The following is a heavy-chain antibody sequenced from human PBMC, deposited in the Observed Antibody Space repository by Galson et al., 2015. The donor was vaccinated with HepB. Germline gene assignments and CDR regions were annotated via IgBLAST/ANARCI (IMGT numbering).Heavy chain of an antibody. CDR1: GGTFSSYA. CDR3: ARGGSGYPREDDAFDI. V-gene: IGHV1-69*13. Sequence: SVKVSCKASGGTFSSYAISWVRQAPGQGLEWMGGIIPIFGTANYAQKFQGRVTITADESTSTAYMELSSLRSEDTAVYYCARGGSGYPREDDAFDIWGQGTMVTVSS. CDR2: IIPIFGTA. D-gene: IGHD3-22*01. J-gene: IGHJ3*02.